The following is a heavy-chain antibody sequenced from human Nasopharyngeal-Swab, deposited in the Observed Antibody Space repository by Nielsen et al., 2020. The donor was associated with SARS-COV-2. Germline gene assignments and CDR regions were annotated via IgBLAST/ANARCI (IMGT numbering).Heavy chain of an antibody. CDR3: AKVKPDILTGYFFRATFYMDV. J-gene: IGHJ6*03. D-gene: IGHD3-9*01. CDR2: ISGSGGST. CDR1: GFTFSSYA. V-gene: IGHV3-23*01. Sequence: GESLKISCAASGFTFSSYAMSWVRQAPGKGLEWVSAISGSGGSTYYADSVKGRFTISRDNSKNTLYLQMNSLRAEDTAVYYCAKVKPDILTGYFFRATFYMDVWDKGTTVTVSS.